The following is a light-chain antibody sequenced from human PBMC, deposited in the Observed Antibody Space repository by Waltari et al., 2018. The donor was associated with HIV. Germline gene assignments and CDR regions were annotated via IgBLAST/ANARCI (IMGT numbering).Light chain of an antibody. CDR1: QPIDNY. V-gene: IGKV1-39*01. J-gene: IGKJ5*01. CDR2: LAS. Sequence: DIRMTPSPPSLSPSVPDPVTFTCRASQPIDNYLHWYQHKPGQVPQLLIYLASTLHSGVPPRFSGSGSGTSFSLTLSGVQPDDVATYFCQQTYSPPRTFGQGTRLE. CDR3: QQTYSPPRT.